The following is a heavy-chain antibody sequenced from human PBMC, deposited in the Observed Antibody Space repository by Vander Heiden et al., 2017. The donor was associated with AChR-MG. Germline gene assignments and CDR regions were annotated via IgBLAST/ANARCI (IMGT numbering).Heavy chain of an antibody. CDR1: GYSFTSYW. V-gene: IGHV5-51*01. J-gene: IGHJ3*02. D-gene: IGHD3-22*01. CDR3: ASGRWYYYDSSGRDAFDI. CDR2: IYPGDSDT. Sequence: EVQLVQSGAEVKKPGESLKISCKGSGYSFTSYWIGWVRQMPGKGLEWMGIIYPGDSDTRYSPSFQGQVTISADKSISTAYLQWSSLKASDTAMYYCASGRWYYYDSSGRDAFDIWGQGTMVTVSS.